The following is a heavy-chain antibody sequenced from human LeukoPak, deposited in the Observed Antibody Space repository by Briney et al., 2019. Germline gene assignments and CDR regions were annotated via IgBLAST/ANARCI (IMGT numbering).Heavy chain of an antibody. V-gene: IGHV3-9*01. CDR2: ISWNSGSI. D-gene: IGHD6-19*01. CDR1: GFTFDDYA. Sequence: GGSLRLSCAASGFTFDDYAMHWVRQAPGKGLEWVSGISWNSGSIGYADSVKGRFTISRDNSKNTLYLQMNSLRAEDTAVYYCARDTVAATDWYFDLWGRGTLVTVSS. J-gene: IGHJ2*01. CDR3: ARDTVAATDWYFDL.